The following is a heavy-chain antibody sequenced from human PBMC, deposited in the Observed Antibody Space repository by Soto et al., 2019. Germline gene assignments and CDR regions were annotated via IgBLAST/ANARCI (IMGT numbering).Heavy chain of an antibody. CDR3: ARGVPLRLVVQTDAPDKYYFDS. Sequence: QVQLHQWGTRLLKPSETLSLTCAVYGGSFSGYYWTWIRQSPGKGLEWIGEINHSGSTNFNPSLKSRLSISVDTSKNQFSLNLNSMTAADTAAYYCARGVPLRLVVQTDAPDKYYFDSWGMGTLVTVSS. V-gene: IGHV4-34*01. CDR2: INHSGST. J-gene: IGHJ4*02. D-gene: IGHD2-15*01. CDR1: GGSFSGYY.